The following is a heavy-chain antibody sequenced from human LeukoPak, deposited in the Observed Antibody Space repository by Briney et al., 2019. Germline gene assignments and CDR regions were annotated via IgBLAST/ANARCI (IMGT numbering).Heavy chain of an antibody. Sequence: GGSLRLSCTTSGFTFGDYAMTWVRQAPGKGLEWVGFIRSEAYGGTTEYAASVKSRFTISRDDSKRIAYLQMSSLKTEDTAVYYCTKDQTPFYWGQGTLVTVSS. CDR2: IRSEAYGGTT. J-gene: IGHJ4*02. V-gene: IGHV3-49*04. CDR1: GFTFGDYA. CDR3: TKDQTPFY.